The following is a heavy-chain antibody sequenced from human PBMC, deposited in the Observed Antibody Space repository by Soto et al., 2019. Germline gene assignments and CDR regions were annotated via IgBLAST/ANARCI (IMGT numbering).Heavy chain of an antibody. CDR1: GGSFSGYY. J-gene: IGHJ6*02. CDR3: AREKLIYYYYGMDV. Sequence: SETLSLTCAVYGGSFSGYYWSWIRQPPGKGLEWIGEINHSGSTNYNPSLKSRVTISVDTSKNQFSLKLSSVTAADTAVYYCAREKLIYYYYGMDVWGQGTTVTVSS. V-gene: IGHV4-34*01. CDR2: INHSGST. D-gene: IGHD3-10*01.